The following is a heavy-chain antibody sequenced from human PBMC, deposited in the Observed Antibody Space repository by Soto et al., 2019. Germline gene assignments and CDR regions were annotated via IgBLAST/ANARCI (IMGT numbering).Heavy chain of an antibody. CDR1: GFTFTSSA. CDR3: AATMDYYDSSGYAD. V-gene: IGHV1-58*01. D-gene: IGHD3-22*01. J-gene: IGHJ4*02. Sequence: QMQLVQSGPEVKKPGTSVKVSCKASGFTFTSSAVQWVRQARGQRLEWIGWIVFGSGNTNYAQKFQERVTITRDMSTRTAYMELSSLRSEDTAVYYCAATMDYYDSSGYADWGQGTLVTVSS. CDR2: IVFGSGNT.